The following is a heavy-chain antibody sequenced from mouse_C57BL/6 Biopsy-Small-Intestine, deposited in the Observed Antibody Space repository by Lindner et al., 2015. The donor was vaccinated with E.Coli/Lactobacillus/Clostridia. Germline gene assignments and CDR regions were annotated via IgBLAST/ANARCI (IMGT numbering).Heavy chain of an antibody. J-gene: IGHJ4*01. CDR3: ARHLYYAMDF. V-gene: IGHV5-6*01. Sequence: VQLQESGGDLVKPGGSLKLSCAASGFTFSVYGMSWVRQTPDKRLEWVATITSGGTYTYYPDSVEGRFTISRDNAKNTLYLQMSSLKSEDTAMYYCARHLYYAMDFWGQGTSVTVSS. CDR1: GFTFSVYG. CDR2: ITSGGTYT.